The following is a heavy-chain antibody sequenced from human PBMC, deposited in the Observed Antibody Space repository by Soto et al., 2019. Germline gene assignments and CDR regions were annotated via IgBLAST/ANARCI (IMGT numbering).Heavy chain of an antibody. CDR1: GGSISSGGYS. J-gene: IGHJ6*02. D-gene: IGHD5-12*01. Sequence: QLQLQESGSGLVKPSQTLSLTCAVSGGSISSGGYSWSWIRQPPGKGLEWIGYIYHSGSTYYNPSLKSRVTRSVDRAKNQFSLKLSSVTAADTAVYYCARRRGFPYYYGMDVWGQGTTVTVSS. CDR3: ARRRGFPYYYGMDV. V-gene: IGHV4-30-2*01. CDR2: IYHSGST.